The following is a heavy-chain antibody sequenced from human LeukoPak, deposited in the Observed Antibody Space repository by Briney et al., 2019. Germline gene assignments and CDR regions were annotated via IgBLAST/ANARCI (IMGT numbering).Heavy chain of an antibody. CDR1: GYTFTSYG. CDR2: ISAYNGNT. J-gene: IGHJ4*02. CDR3: ARDLYCTNGVCYIGGLFDY. Sequence: ASVKVSCKASGYTFTSYGISWVRQAPGQGLEWMGWISAYNGNTNYAQKLQGRVTMTTDTSTSTACMELRSLRSDDTAVYYCARDLYCTNGVCYIGGLFDYWGQGTLVTVSS. V-gene: IGHV1-18*01. D-gene: IGHD2-8*01.